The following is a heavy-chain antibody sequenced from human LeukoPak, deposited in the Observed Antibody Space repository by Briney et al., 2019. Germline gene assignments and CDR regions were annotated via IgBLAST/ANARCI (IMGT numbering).Heavy chain of an antibody. V-gene: IGHV3-21*01. CDR1: GFTFSSYS. CDR2: ISSSSSYI. CDR3: ARGGFEDYYDSSGYYYSPYYFDY. D-gene: IGHD3-22*01. Sequence: GGSLRLSCAASGFTFSSYSMNWVRQAPGKGLEWVSSISSSSSYIYYADSVKGRFTISRDNAKNSLYLQMTSLRAEDTAVYYCARGGFEDYYDSSGYYYSPYYFDYWGQGTLVTVSS. J-gene: IGHJ4*02.